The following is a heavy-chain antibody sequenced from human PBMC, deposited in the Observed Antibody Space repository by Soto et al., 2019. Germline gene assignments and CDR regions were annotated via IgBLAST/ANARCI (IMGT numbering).Heavy chain of an antibody. V-gene: IGHV4-4*07. CDR2: IYTSGST. Sequence: SDTLSLTCTFSGFSISSYYLSWIRQPAGKGLEWIGRIYTSGSTNYNPSLKSRVTMSVDTSKNQFSLKLSSVTAADTAVYYCARVSDLGWFDPWGQGTLVNVSS. J-gene: IGHJ5*02. CDR3: ARVSDLGWFDP. CDR1: GFSISSYY.